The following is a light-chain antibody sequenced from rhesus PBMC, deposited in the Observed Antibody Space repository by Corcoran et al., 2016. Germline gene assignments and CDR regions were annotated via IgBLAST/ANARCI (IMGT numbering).Light chain of an antibody. CDR3: QHGYGTPFT. Sequence: DIQMTQSPSSLSASVGDRVTITCQARQGISNSLAWYQQTPGKVPRLLIFKASTLQSGVPSRFSGSGSGTDFTRTISSLQAEDFATDYCQHGYGTPFTFGPGTKLEI. V-gene: IGKV1-25*01. CDR1: QGISNS. CDR2: KAS. J-gene: IGKJ3*01.